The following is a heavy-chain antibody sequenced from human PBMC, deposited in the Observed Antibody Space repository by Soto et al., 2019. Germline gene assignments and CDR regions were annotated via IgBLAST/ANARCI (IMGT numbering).Heavy chain of an antibody. CDR3: ARVRYYGSGSYFDYYYGIDV. CDR1: GYTFTSYA. V-gene: IGHV1-3*01. J-gene: IGHJ6*02. CDR2: INAGNGNT. D-gene: IGHD3-10*01. Sequence: QVQLVQSGAEVKKPGASVKVSCQASGYTFTSYAMHWVRQAPGQRLEWMGWINAGNGNTKYSQKFQGRVTITRDTSASTAYMELSSLRSEDTAVYYCARVRYYGSGSYFDYYYGIDVWGQGTTVTVSS.